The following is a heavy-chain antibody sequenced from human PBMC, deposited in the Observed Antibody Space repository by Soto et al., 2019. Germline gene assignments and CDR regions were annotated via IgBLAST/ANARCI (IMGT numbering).Heavy chain of an antibody. J-gene: IGHJ4*02. CDR1: GYTFTSYG. V-gene: IGHV1-18*01. Sequence: ASVKVSCKASGYTFTSYGISWVRQAPGQGLEWMGWISAYNGNTNYAQKLQGRVTMTTDTSTSTAYMELRSLRSDDTAVYYCARGDVTVIRPSDIDYWGQGTLVTVSS. D-gene: IGHD3-22*01. CDR3: ARGDVTVIRPSDIDY. CDR2: ISAYNGNT.